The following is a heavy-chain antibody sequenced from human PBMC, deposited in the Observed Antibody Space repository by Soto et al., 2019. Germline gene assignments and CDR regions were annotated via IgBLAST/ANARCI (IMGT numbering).Heavy chain of an antibody. CDR1: GGSFSGYY. J-gene: IGHJ6*02. V-gene: IGHV4-59*10. D-gene: IGHD6-13*01. CDR3: ARYSNNWFQTEGMDV. Sequence: PAEPLSLTCAVYGGSFSGYYWSWIRQPAGKGLEWIGRIDTSGNTNYNPSLKSRVTMSVDTSKKQFSLKLTSVTAADTAVYYCARYSNNWFQTEGMDVWGQGTTVTVSS. CDR2: IDTSGNT.